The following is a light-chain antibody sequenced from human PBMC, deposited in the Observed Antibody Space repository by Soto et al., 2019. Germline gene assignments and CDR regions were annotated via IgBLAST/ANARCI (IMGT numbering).Light chain of an antibody. J-gene: IGLJ2*01. Sequence: QSALTQPASVSGSPGQSITISCTGTSSYVGGYNYVSWYQQHPGKAPKLMIYDVSNRPSGVSNRFSGSKSGNTASLTISGLQAEDEADYYCSSYTSSSTPVVFGGGTKHTVL. CDR1: SSYVGGYNY. CDR2: DVS. V-gene: IGLV2-14*01. CDR3: SSYTSSSTPVV.